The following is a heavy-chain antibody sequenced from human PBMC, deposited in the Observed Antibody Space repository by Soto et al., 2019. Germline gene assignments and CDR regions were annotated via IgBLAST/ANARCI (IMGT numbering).Heavy chain of an antibody. V-gene: IGHV4-34*01. J-gene: IGHJ4*01. D-gene: IGHD3-22*01. Sequence: PSETLSLSCAVYGGSFSGYYWSWIRQPPGEGLECMREINHNESTNYNPARKCRVTLSVDTSNNPVSLKPTAMTASDTAVYYGAVLGMVIDARGFDDWGQGTMGTVSS. CDR1: GGSFSGYY. CDR2: INHNEST. CDR3: AVLGMVIDARGFDD.